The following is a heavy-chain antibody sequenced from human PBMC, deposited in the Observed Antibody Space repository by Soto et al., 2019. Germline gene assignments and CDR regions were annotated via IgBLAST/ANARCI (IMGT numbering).Heavy chain of an antibody. CDR1: GYSFATYW. CDR3: ARHMSHYDSSGYYYFGAFDI. D-gene: IGHD3-22*01. V-gene: IGHV5-51*01. Sequence: GESLKISGKGSGYSFATYWIGWVRQMPGKGMEWMGIIYPGDSDTRYSPSFQGQVTISADKSISTAYLQWSSLKASDTAMYYCARHMSHYDSSGYYYFGAFDIWGQGTMVTVSS. J-gene: IGHJ3*02. CDR2: IYPGDSDT.